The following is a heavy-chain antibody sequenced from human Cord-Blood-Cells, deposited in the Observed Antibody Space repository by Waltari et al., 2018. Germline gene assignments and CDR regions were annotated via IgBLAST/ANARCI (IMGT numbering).Heavy chain of an antibody. Sequence: AQLVQSGAEVKKLGASVKVSCKAAGYTFSGHYINWVRQAPGPGLDWMGWINPNSGGTNYAQKFQGRVTMTRDTSISTAYMELSRLRSDDTAVYYCARVDKTTVTTDYWGQGTLVTVSS. CDR1: GYTFSGHY. CDR2: INPNSGGT. V-gene: IGHV1-2*02. CDR3: ARVDKTTVTTDY. J-gene: IGHJ4*02. D-gene: IGHD4-17*01.